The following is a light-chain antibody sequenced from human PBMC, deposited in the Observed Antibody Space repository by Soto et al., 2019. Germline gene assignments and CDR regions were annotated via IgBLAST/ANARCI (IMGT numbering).Light chain of an antibody. CDR1: QSVSSSY. Sequence: DIVLTRSPGTPSLSPGQRPTLSCTASQSVSSSYLAWYQQKPGQAPRLLIYGASSRPTGIPDRFSGSGSGTDFTLTISRMEPEDFAVYDCQQYGSSSTFGQGTRLEIK. V-gene: IGKV3-20*01. J-gene: IGKJ5*01. CDR2: GAS. CDR3: QQYGSSST.